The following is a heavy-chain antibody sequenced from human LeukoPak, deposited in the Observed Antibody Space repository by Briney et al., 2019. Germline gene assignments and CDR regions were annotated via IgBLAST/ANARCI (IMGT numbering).Heavy chain of an antibody. J-gene: IGHJ4*02. CDR3: ATELWHASD. CDR2: IDRSGGST. CDR1: GFTFSSYG. V-gene: IGHV3-23*01. Sequence: GRSLRLSCAASGFTFSSYGMSWVRQAPGKGLEWVSAIDRSGGSTYYADSVKGRFTISRDNSKNTLYLQMNSLRAVDTAVYYCATELWHASDWGQGTLVTVSS. D-gene: IGHD3-10*01.